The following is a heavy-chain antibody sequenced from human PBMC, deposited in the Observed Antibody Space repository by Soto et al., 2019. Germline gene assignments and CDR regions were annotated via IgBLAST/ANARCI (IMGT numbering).Heavy chain of an antibody. J-gene: IGHJ1*01. CDR1: GGSISSGGYY. D-gene: IGHD3-22*01. CDR2: IYYSGST. Sequence: QVQLQESGPGLVKPSQTLSLTCTVSGGSISSGGYYWSWIRQHPGKGLEWIGYIYYSGSTYYNPSLKRRGTISVDTSKDQFSLKLSSVTAADTAVYYCAQYSSGWDEYFQHWGQGTLVTVSS. CDR3: AQYSSGWDEYFQH. V-gene: IGHV4-31*03.